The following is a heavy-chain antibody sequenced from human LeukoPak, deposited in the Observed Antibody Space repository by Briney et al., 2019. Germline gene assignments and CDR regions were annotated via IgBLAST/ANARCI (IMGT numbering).Heavy chain of an antibody. V-gene: IGHV1-18*01. CDR1: GYTFTSYG. CDR2: ISAYNGNT. D-gene: IGHD3-22*01. J-gene: IGHJ4*02. CDR3: ARDLKAYYYDSSGPRGY. Sequence: ASVKVSCKASGYTFTSYGISWLRQAPGQGLEWMGWISAYNGNTNYAQKLQGRVTMTTDTSTSTAYMELRSLRSDDTAVYYCARDLKAYYYDSSGPRGYWGQGTLVTVSS.